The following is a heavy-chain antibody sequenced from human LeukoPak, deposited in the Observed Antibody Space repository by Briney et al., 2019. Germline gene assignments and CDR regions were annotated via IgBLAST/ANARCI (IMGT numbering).Heavy chain of an antibody. V-gene: IGHV5-51*01. D-gene: IGHD6-13*01. CDR1: EYTFTSYY. CDR2: IYPGDSDSDT. CDR3: AREGIAPKGQFDP. J-gene: IGHJ5*02. Sequence: GESLKISCKGSEYTFTSYYIGWVRQMPGKGLEWMGIIYPGDSDSDTRYSPSFQGLVTISADTSISTAYLQWSSLKASDTAMYYCAREGIAPKGQFDPWGQGTLVTVSS.